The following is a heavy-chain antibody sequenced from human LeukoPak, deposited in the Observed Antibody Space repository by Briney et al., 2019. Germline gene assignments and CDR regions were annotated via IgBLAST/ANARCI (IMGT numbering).Heavy chain of an antibody. CDR2: SSPSKGDS. D-gene: IGHD6-19*01. CDR3: ARVSYNTGWNGDY. V-gene: IGHV1-18*01. J-gene: IGHJ4*02. CDR1: GYTFSSYG. Sequence: ASVKVSCKTSGYTFSSYGVDWVRQAPGQGLEWMGWSSPSKGDSKFAEKFQGRVTMTTDTSTSTAFMELRSLRSDDTGVYYCARVSYNTGWNGDYWGQGTLVTVSS.